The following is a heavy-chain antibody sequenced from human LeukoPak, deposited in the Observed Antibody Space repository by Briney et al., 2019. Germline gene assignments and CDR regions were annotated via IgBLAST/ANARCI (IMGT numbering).Heavy chain of an antibody. CDR3: VRGGGITDY. J-gene: IGHJ4*02. V-gene: IGHV3-7*01. D-gene: IGHD1-7*01. CDR2: IKHDGSDK. Sequence: GGSLRLSCAASGFTFSSYAMSWVRQAPGKGLEWVANIKHDGSDKNHVDSVEGRFTISRDNAKNSLYLQMNSLRGEDTAVYYCVRGGGITDYWGQGTLVTVSS. CDR1: GFTFSSYA.